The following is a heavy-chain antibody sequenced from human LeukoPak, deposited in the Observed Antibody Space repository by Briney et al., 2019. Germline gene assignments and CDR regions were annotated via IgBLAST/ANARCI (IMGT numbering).Heavy chain of an antibody. V-gene: IGHV3-13*01. CDR1: GYTFSSYD. CDR3: ARAPGTTHYYGMDV. D-gene: IGHD1-1*01. Sequence: GGSLRLSCAASGYTFSSYDLHWVRQATGKGLEWVSAIGTAGDTYYPGSVKGRFTISRENAKNSLYLQMNSLRAGDTAVYCCARAPGTTHYYGMDVWGQGTTVTVSS. CDR2: IGTAGDT. J-gene: IGHJ6*02.